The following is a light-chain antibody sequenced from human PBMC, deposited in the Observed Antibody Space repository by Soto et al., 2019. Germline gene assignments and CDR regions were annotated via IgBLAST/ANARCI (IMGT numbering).Light chain of an antibody. CDR2: GNS. J-gene: IGLJ2*01. V-gene: IGLV1-40*01. CDR3: QSYDSSLSGVV. Sequence: QSVLTQPPSVSGAPGQRVTISCTGSSSNIGAGYDVHWYQQLPGTAPKLLIYGNSNRPSGVPDRFSGSKSCTSASLAINGLQAEDEADYYCQSYDSSLSGVVFGGGTKLTVL. CDR1: SSNIGAGYD.